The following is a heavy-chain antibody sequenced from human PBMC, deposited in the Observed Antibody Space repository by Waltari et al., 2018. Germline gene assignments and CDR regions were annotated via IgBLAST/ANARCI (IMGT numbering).Heavy chain of an antibody. J-gene: IGHJ6*02. Sequence: EVQLVESGGGLVKPGGSLRLSCAASGFTFSSYSMNWVRQAPGKGLEWVSSISSSSSYIYYADSVKGRFTISRDNAKNSLYLQMNSLRAEDTAVYYCARDGQAAAGFYYYYGMDVWGQGTTVIVSS. CDR2: ISSSSSYI. D-gene: IGHD6-13*01. CDR3: ARDGQAAAGFYYYYGMDV. CDR1: GFTFSSYS. V-gene: IGHV3-21*01.